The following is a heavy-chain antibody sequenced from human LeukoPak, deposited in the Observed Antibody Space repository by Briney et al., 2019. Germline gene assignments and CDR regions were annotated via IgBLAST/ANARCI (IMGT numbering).Heavy chain of an antibody. CDR1: GFTFDDYA. J-gene: IGHJ6*03. CDR2: ISWNSGSI. V-gene: IGHV3-9*03. Sequence: GGSLRLSCAASGFTFDDYAMHWVRQTPGKGLEWVSSISWNSGSIGYADSVKGRFTISRDNAKNSLYLQMNSLRAEDMALYYCAKAGWSEYYYYMDVWGKGTTVTVSS. D-gene: IGHD6-19*01. CDR3: AKAGWSEYYYYMDV.